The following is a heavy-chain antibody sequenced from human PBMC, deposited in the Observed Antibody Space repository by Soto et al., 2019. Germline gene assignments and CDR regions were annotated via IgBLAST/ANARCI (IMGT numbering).Heavy chain of an antibody. Sequence: PGGSLRLSCAASGFTFSSYAMSWVRQAPGKGLEWVSLIYSGGSTYYADSVKGRFTISRDKSKNTLYLQMNSLRAEDTAVYYCARDRGVVIAQYYYYYMDVWGKGTTVTVSS. CDR2: IYSGGST. V-gene: IGHV3-66*01. D-gene: IGHD3-3*01. CDR1: GFTFSSYA. CDR3: ARDRGVVIAQYYYYYMDV. J-gene: IGHJ6*03.